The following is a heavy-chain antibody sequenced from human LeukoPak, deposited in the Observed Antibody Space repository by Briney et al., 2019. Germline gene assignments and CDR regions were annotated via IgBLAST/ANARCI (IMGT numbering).Heavy chain of an antibody. CDR1: GFTFNAYN. CDR2: INPNSGRT. J-gene: IGHJ4*02. D-gene: IGHD7-27*01. Sequence: ASVKVSCKASGFTFNAYNIHWVRQAPGQGLQWMGWINPNSGRTNYAQNFQGRVTMARDTSITTAFMELSRLKYDDTALYYCARGLHLSDHLYLGYWGQGTLVTVSS. V-gene: IGHV1-2*02. CDR3: ARGLHLSDHLYLGY.